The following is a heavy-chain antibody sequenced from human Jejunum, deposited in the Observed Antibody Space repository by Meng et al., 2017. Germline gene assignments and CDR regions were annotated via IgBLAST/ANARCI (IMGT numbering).Heavy chain of an antibody. D-gene: IGHD2-2*01. V-gene: IGHV1-46*01. Sequence: QWQWRRMGAGGKKPGDSVKVSCKAPGYTLTSYYMHWVRQAPGQGLEWMGIINPSGGSTSYAQKFQGRVTMTRDTSTSTVYMELSSLRSEDTAMYYCARDRCATVSCYEYDHWGQGTLVTVSS. CDR2: INPSGGST. CDR1: GYTLTSYY. J-gene: IGHJ4*02. CDR3: ARDRCATVSCYEYDH.